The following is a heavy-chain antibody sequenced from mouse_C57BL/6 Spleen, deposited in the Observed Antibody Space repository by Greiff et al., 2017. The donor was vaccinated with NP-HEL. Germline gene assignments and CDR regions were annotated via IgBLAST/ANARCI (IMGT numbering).Heavy chain of an antibody. CDR3: TREDITTEGGFAY. J-gene: IGHJ3*01. CDR2: IDPETGGT. Sequence: VQLQESGAELVRPGASVTLSCKASGYTFTDYEMHWVKQTPVHGLEWIGAIDPETGGTAYNQKFKGKAILTADKSSSTAYMELRSLTSEDSAVYYCTREDITTEGGFAYWGQGTLVTVSA. V-gene: IGHV1-15*01. D-gene: IGHD1-1*01. CDR1: GYTFTDYE.